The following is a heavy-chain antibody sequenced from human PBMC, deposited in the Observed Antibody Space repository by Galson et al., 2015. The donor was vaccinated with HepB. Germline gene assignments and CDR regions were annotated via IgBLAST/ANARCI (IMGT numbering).Heavy chain of an antibody. CDR2: INPSDGVI. J-gene: IGHJ4*01. D-gene: IGHD3-10*01. CDR1: GYSFVRYF. Sequence: SVKVSCKASGYSFVRYFIHWVRQAPGQGLEWMGWINPSDGVIKVAQKFQGSVAMTRDPSITTVYMEVTRLPSDNTAVYYCAREAPFGSGRPYDYWGHGTQVIVSS. CDR3: AREAPFGSGRPYDY. V-gene: IGHV1-2*04.